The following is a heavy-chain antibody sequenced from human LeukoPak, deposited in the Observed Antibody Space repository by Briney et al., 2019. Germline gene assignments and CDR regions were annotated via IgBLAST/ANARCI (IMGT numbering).Heavy chain of an antibody. Sequence: ASVNVSCKASGYTCTGYYMHWVRQAPGQGLEWMGWINPNSGGTNYAQKFQGRVTMTRDTSISTAYMELSRLRSDDTAVYYCARDPIKPSSSSRKPDDWFDPWGQGTLVTVSS. J-gene: IGHJ5*02. D-gene: IGHD1-14*01. CDR1: GYTCTGYY. CDR3: ARDPIKPSSSSRKPDDWFDP. V-gene: IGHV1-2*02. CDR2: INPNSGGT.